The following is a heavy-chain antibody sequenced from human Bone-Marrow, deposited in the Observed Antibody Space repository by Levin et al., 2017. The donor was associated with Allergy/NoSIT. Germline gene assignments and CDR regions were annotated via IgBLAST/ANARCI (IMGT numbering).Heavy chain of an antibody. J-gene: IGHJ6*02. CDR3: GKGVPYGSGYGVDA. CDR1: GFTFDDYA. CDR2: INWDGSNI. V-gene: IGHV3-43D*03. Sequence: GESLKISCAASGFTFDDYAMHWVRQAQGKGLEWVSLINWDGSNIIYADSVKGRFTMSRDNRRSSLYLQMNSLRAEDSALYYCGKGVPYGSGYGVDAWGQGTTVTVSS. D-gene: IGHD3-10*01.